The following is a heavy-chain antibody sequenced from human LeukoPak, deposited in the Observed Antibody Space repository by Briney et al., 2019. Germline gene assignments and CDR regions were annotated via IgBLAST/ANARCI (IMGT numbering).Heavy chain of an antibody. CDR2: ISYDGTHK. V-gene: IGHV3-30*18. Sequence: GGSLRLSCAASGFTLTTYGLHWVRQAPGKGLEWVAVISYDGTHKFYADSVKGRFTISRDNAKNSLYLQMNSLRAEDTALYYCAKDQKSYYYYGMDVWGQGTTVTVSS. CDR3: AKDQKSYYYYGMDV. J-gene: IGHJ6*02. CDR1: GFTLTTYG.